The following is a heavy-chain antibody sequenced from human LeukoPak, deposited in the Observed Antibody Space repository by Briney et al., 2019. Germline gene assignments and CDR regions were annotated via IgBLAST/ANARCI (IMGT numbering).Heavy chain of an antibody. V-gene: IGHV1-2*02. J-gene: IGHJ6*03. CDR2: INPNSGVT. Sequence: ASVKVSCRASGYTFTGYYMHWIRQAPGQGLEWMGWINPNSGVTNYAQKLQGRVTITRDTSIDTAYMQLSRLRSDDTAVYYCAKDRYGDYEAPFHYYMDAWGRGTTVTVSS. CDR1: GYTFTGYY. CDR3: AKDRYGDYEAPFHYYMDA. D-gene: IGHD5-12*01.